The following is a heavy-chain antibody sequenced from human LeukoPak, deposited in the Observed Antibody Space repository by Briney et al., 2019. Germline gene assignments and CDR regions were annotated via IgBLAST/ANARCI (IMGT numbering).Heavy chain of an antibody. Sequence: SETLSLTCAVSGGSISSGGYSWSWIRQPPGKGLEWIGYIYHSGSTYYNPSLKSRVTISVDRSKNQFSLKLSSVTAEDTAIYCCAKVGSSGTYMGPLDYWGQGTLVTVSS. J-gene: IGHJ4*02. CDR1: GGSISSGGYS. D-gene: IGHD1-26*01. V-gene: IGHV4-30-2*01. CDR3: AKVGSSGTYMGPLDY. CDR2: IYHSGST.